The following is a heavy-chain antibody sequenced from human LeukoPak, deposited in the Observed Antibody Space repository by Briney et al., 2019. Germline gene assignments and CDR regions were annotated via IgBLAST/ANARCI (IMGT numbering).Heavy chain of an antibody. V-gene: IGHV4-34*01. D-gene: IGHD2-15*01. CDR3: ARRSGKYHRFDY. Sequence: SETLSLTCAVYGGSFSGYYWSWIRQPPGKGLEWIGEINHSGSTNYNPSLKSRATISVETSKNQFSLKLSSVTAADTAVYYCARRSGKYHRFDYWGQGTLVTVSS. J-gene: IGHJ4*02. CDR1: GGSFSGYY. CDR2: INHSGST.